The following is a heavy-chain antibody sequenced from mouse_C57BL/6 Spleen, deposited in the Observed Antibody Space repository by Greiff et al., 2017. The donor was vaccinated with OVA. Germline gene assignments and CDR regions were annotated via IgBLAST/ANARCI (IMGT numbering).Heavy chain of an antibody. CDR1: GYTFTSYW. CDR3: ARPLRDYAMDY. J-gene: IGHJ4*01. CDR2: IDPSDSYT. D-gene: IGHD6-1*01. V-gene: IGHV1-69*01. Sequence: QVQLKQPGAELVMPGASVKLSCKASGYTFTSYWMHWVKQRPGQGLEWIGEIDPSDSYTNYNQKFKGKSTLTVDKSSSTAYMQLSSLTSEDSAVYYCARPLRDYAMDYWGQGTSVTVSS.